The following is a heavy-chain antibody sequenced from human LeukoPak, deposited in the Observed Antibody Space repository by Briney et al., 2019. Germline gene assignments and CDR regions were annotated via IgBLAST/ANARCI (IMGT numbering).Heavy chain of an antibody. D-gene: IGHD3-22*01. CDR3: ARVDTSGFYP. Sequence: GGALRLSCAAAGCTFSSYELNWGRQAPGKGREGVSSISSSGSTIYYADSVKGRFTISRDNAKNSLYLQMNSLRAEDTAVYYCARVDTSGFYPWGQGTLVTVSS. V-gene: IGHV3-48*03. J-gene: IGHJ5*02. CDR2: ISSSGSTI. CDR1: GCTFSSYE.